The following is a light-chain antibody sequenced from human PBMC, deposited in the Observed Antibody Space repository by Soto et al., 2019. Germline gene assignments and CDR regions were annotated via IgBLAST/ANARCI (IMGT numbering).Light chain of an antibody. CDR1: QGVSSY. CDR3: QQRSNWPPGT. V-gene: IGKV3-11*01. J-gene: IGKJ4*01. CDR2: DAS. Sequence: EIVLTQSPATLSLSPGERATLSCRASQGVSSYLAWYQQKPGQAPRLLIYDASNRATGIPARFSGSGSGTDFTLTISSLEPEDFAVYYCQQRSNWPPGTFGRGTKVEIK.